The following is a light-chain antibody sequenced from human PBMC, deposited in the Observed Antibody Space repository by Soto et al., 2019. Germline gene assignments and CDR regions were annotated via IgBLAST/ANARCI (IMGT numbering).Light chain of an antibody. CDR3: TSCITANTRCV. Sequence: QSALTQPASVSGSPGQSITISCTGTSSDIGRYNYVSWFQQHPGKVPKLVIFEVNYRPSGVSDRFSGSKSGNTASLTITGLQAEDEADYYRTSCITANTRCVFGSGTKVTVL. J-gene: IGLJ1*01. CDR1: SSDIGRYNY. V-gene: IGLV2-14*01. CDR2: EVN.